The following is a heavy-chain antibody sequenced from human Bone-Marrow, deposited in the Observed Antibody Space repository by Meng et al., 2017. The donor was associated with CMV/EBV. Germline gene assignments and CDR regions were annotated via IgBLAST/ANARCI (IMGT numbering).Heavy chain of an antibody. V-gene: IGHV3-9*01. CDR2: ISWNSGSI. CDR3: AKTEDFWSVPDY. Sequence: SLKISCAASGFTFDDYAMHWVRQAPGKGLEWVSCISWNSGSIGYADSVKGRFTISRDNAKNSLYLQMNSLRAEDTALYSCAKTEDFWSVPDYWGQGTLVTFSS. D-gene: IGHD3-3*01. CDR1: GFTFDDYA. J-gene: IGHJ4*02.